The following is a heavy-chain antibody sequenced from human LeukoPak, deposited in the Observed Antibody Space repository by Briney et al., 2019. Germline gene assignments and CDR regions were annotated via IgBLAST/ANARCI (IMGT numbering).Heavy chain of an antibody. J-gene: IGHJ4*02. D-gene: IGHD6-13*01. CDR1: GGSISSGGYS. Sequence: PSQTLSLTCAVSGGSISSGGYSWSWIRQPPGKGLEWIGYIYHSGSTYYNPSLKSRVTISVDRSKNQFSLKRSSVTAADTAVYYCATSYSSSWFFFDYWGQGTLVTVSS. V-gene: IGHV4-30-2*01. CDR2: IYHSGST. CDR3: ATSYSSSWFFFDY.